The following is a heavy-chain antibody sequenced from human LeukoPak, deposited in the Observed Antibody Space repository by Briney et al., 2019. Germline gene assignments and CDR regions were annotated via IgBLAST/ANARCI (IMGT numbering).Heavy chain of an antibody. CDR1: GFTVSSNY. D-gene: IGHD4-23*01. V-gene: IGHV3-33*08. Sequence: GGSLRLSCAASGFTVSSNYMSWVRQAPGKGLEWVAVIWYDGSNKYYADSVKGRFTISRDNSKNTLYLQMNSLRAEDTAVYYCAREATVVTRFFDYWGQGTLVTVSS. J-gene: IGHJ4*02. CDR3: AREATVVTRFFDY. CDR2: IWYDGSNK.